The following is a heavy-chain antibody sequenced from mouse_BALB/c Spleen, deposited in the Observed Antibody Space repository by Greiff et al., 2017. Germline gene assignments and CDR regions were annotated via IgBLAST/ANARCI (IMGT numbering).Heavy chain of an antibody. CDR3: ARGYYYGSSYPFDY. J-gene: IGHJ2*01. CDR2: ISSGSSTI. D-gene: IGHD1-1*01. CDR1: GFTFSSFG. V-gene: IGHV5-17*02. Sequence: DVMLVESGGGLVQPGGSRKLSCAASGFTFSSFGMHWVRQAPEKGLEWVAYISSGSSTIYYADTVKGRFTISRDNPKNTLFLQMTSLRSEDTAMYYCARGYYYGSSYPFDYWGQGTTLTVSS.